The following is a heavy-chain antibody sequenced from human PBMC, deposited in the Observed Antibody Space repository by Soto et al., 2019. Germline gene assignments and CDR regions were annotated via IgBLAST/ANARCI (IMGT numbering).Heavy chain of an antibody. CDR2: ISGSGGST. CDR1: GFTFSSYA. Sequence: GGSLRLSCAASGFTFSSYAMSWVRQAPGKGLEWVSAISGSGGSTYYADSVRGGGAIASDKSKNALYLQMNSLRAEDTAVYYCAKDRHAFDIWGQGTMVTVSS. J-gene: IGHJ3*02. CDR3: AKDRHAFDI. V-gene: IGHV3-23*01.